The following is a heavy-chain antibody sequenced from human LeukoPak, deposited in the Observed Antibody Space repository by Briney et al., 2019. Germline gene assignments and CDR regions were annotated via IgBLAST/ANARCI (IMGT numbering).Heavy chain of an antibody. CDR1: GGSISSYY. Sequence: SETLSLTCTVSGGSISSYYWSWIRQPPGEGLVWVGYIYYSGSTNYNPSLKSRVTISVDTSNNKFSLKLNSVTAADTAVYYCARQGRDYGDFDYWGQGTLVTVSS. CDR3: ARQGRDYGDFDY. J-gene: IGHJ4*02. V-gene: IGHV4-59*08. D-gene: IGHD4-17*01. CDR2: IYYSGST.